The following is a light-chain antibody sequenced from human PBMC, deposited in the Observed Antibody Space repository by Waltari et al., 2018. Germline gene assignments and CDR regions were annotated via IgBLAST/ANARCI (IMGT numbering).Light chain of an antibody. CDR1: SSDVGGYNY. V-gene: IGLV2-14*01. J-gene: IGLJ2*01. CDR2: GVR. CDR3: SSYTSSSTFVV. Sequence: QSALTQPASVSGSPGQSITISCPGTSSDVGGYNYVSWYQQHPGKAPKLMIYGVRKRPSGVSNRFSGSKSGNTASLTISGLQAEDEADYYCSSYTSSSTFVVFGGGTKLTVL.